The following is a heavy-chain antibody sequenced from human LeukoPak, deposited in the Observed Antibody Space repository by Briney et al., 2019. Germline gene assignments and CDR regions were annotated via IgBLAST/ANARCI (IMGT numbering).Heavy chain of an antibody. CDR2: IRSKAYGGTT. V-gene: IGHV3-49*03. J-gene: IGHJ4*02. CDR3: TRGGELLDY. D-gene: IGHD1-26*01. CDR1: GFTFSDYY. Sequence: GGSLRLSCAASGFTFSDYYMSWIRQAPGKGLEWVGFIRSKAYGGTTEYAASVKGRFTISRDDSKSIAYLQMSSLKTEDTAVYYCTRGGELLDYWGQGTLVTVSS.